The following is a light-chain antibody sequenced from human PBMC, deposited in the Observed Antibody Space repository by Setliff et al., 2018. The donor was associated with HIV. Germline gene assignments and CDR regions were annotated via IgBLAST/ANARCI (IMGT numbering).Light chain of an antibody. CDR2: NIN. V-gene: IGLV2-23*02. J-gene: IGLJ3*02. CDR1: SSDIGDYES. CDR3: CSYAGSDTWM. Sequence: QSVLTQPASVSGSPGQSITISCIGSSSDIGDYESVSWYQQHPGEVPKLIIYNINKRPSGISGRFSGSKSGNKASLTISGLQAEDEADYHCCSYAGSDTWMFGGGTK.